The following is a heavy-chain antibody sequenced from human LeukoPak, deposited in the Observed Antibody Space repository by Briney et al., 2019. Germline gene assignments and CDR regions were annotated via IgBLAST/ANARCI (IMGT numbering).Heavy chain of an antibody. CDR2: ISGSGGST. J-gene: IGHJ6*02. CDR3: AKVVRDYYGGYDYYGMDV. CDR1: GFTFSSYA. D-gene: IGHD4-17*01. Sequence: GGSLRLSCAASGFTFSSYAMSWVRQAPGKGLEWVSAISGSGGSTYYADSVKGRFTISRDNSKNTLYPQMNSLRAEDTAVYYCAKVVRDYYGGYDYYGMDVWGQGTTVTVSS. V-gene: IGHV3-23*01.